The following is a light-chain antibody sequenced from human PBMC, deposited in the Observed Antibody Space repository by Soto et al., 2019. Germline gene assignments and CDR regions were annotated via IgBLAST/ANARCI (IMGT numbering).Light chain of an antibody. CDR3: QSYDSSLSGWV. V-gene: IGLV2-14*01. CDR1: SSDVGGYDF. J-gene: IGLJ3*02. Sequence: QSALTQPASVSGSPGQSITISCTGTSSDVGGYDFVSWYQHHPGKAPRLIIYQVSNRPSGVSNRFSGSKSGNTASLTISGLQPEDEADYYCQSYDSSLSGWVFGGGTKLTVL. CDR2: QVS.